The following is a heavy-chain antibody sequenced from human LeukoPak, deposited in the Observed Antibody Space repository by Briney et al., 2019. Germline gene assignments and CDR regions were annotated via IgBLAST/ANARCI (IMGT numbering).Heavy chain of an antibody. Sequence: PSETLSLTCAVYGGSFSNSYWSWTRQPPGKGLEWIGEIKHGGSTNYNPSLKSRVTISLDTSKNQFSLKLTSVTAADTAVYYCARAPPTVTTLYYYYYYMDVWGKGTTVTVSS. V-gene: IGHV4-34*01. J-gene: IGHJ6*03. CDR3: ARAPPTVTTLYYYYYYMDV. CDR1: GGSFSNSY. CDR2: IKHGGST. D-gene: IGHD4-11*01.